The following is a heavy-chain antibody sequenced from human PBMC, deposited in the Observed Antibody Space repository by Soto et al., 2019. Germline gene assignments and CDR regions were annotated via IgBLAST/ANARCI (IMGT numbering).Heavy chain of an antibody. V-gene: IGHV3-30*18. CDR3: ANKLIEFGWLLSIEY. D-gene: IGHD3-9*01. J-gene: IGHJ4*02. CDR1: GFTFSSYG. Sequence: QVQLVESGGGVVQPGRSLRLSCAASGFTFSSYGMHWVRQAPGKGLERVAVISYDGSNKYYADYVKGRFTISRDKSKNMLYLHMNSLRAEDTAVYYGANKLIEFGWLLSIEYWGQGRMITVS. CDR2: ISYDGSNK.